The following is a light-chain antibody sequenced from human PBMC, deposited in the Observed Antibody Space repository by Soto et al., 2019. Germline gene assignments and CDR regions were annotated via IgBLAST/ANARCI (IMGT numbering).Light chain of an antibody. CDR3: CSYAGSSTYV. Sequence: QSALTQPASVSGSPGQSITISCTGTSSDVGSYNLVSWYQQHPGKAPKLMIYEVSKRPSGVSNRFSGSQSGNTASLTISGIQAEDEADYYCCSYAGSSTYVFGTGTKLTVL. CDR2: EVS. J-gene: IGLJ1*01. CDR1: SSDVGSYNL. V-gene: IGLV2-23*02.